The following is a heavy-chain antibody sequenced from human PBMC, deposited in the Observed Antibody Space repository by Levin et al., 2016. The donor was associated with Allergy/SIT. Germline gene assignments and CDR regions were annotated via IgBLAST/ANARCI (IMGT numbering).Heavy chain of an antibody. Sequence: WIRQPPGKALEWLALIYWDDDKRYSPSLKSRLTITKDTSKNQVVLTMTNMDPVDTATYYCAHRLRWYFAFDIWGQGTMVTVSS. J-gene: IGHJ3*02. D-gene: IGHD4-23*01. CDR2: IYWDDDK. CDR3: AHRLRWYFAFDI. V-gene: IGHV2-5*02.